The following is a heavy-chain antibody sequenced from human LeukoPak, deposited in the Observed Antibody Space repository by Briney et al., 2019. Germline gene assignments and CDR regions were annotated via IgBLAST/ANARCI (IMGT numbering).Heavy chain of an antibody. V-gene: IGHV3-30-3*01. D-gene: IGHD3-22*01. CDR2: ISYDGSNK. CDR1: GFTFSSYA. J-gene: IGHJ4*02. CDR3: ARESSAFDY. Sequence: GGSLRLSCAASGFTFSSYAMHWVRQAPGKGLEWVAVISYDGSNKYYADSVKGRFTISRDNSKNTLYLQMNSLRAEDTAVYYCARESSAFDYWGQGTLVTVSS.